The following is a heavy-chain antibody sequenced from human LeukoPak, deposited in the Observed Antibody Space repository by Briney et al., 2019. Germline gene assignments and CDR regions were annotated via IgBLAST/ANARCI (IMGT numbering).Heavy chain of an antibody. J-gene: IGHJ4*02. V-gene: IGHV4-39*01. D-gene: IGHD3-9*01. CDR3: ARRGYDILTGYYGRGGDFDY. CDR1: GGSISSSSYY. CDR2: IYYSGST. Sequence: PSETLSLTCTVSGGSISSSSYYWGWIRQPPGKGLEWIGSIYYSGSTYYNPSLKSRVTISVDTSKNQFSLKLSSVTAADTAVCYCARRGYDILTGYYGRGGDFDYWGQGTLVTVSS.